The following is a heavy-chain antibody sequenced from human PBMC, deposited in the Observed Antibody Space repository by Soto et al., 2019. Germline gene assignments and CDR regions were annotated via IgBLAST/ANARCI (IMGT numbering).Heavy chain of an antibody. D-gene: IGHD2-15*01. V-gene: IGHV1-3*01. CDR1: GYTFTSYA. CDR3: AMVVVVAAFRY. CDR2: INAGNGNT. J-gene: IGHJ4*02. Sequence: QVQLVQSGAEVKKPGASVKVSCKASGYTFTSYAMHWVRQAPGQRLEWMGWINAGNGNTKYSQKCQGXXTXTXXTSASTAYMELSSLRSEDTAVYYWAMVVVVAAFRYWGQGTLVTVSS.